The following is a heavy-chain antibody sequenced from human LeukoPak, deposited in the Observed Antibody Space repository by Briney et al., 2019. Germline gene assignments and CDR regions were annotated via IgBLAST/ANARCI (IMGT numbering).Heavy chain of an antibody. D-gene: IGHD3-22*01. CDR2: ISSSSYI. V-gene: IGHV3-21*01. CDR3: ARGGRYYYDSSGYY. CDR1: GFTFSSYS. Sequence: GGSLRLSCAASGFTFSSYSMNWVRQAPGEGLEWVSSISSSSYIYYADSVKGRFTISRDNAKNSLYLQMNSLRAEDTAVYYCARGGRYYYDSSGYYWGQGTLVTVSS. J-gene: IGHJ4*02.